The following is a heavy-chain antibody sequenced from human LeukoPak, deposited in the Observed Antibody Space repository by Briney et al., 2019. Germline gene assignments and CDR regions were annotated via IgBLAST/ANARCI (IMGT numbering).Heavy chain of an antibody. D-gene: IGHD6-13*01. V-gene: IGHV4-59*01. CDR1: GGSISSYY. CDR2: IYYSGST. CDR3: ARDRSLGEQPEFDY. J-gene: IGHJ4*02. Sequence: SETLSLTCTVSGGSISSYYWSWIRQPPGKGLEWIGYIYYSGSTNYNPSLKSRVTISVDTSKNQFSLELSSVTAADTAVYYCARDRSLGEQPEFDYWGQGTLVTVSS.